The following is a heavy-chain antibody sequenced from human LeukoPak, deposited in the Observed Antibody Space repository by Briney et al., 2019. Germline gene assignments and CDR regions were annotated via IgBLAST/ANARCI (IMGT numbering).Heavy chain of an antibody. Sequence: GASVKVSCKASGYTFTGYYMHWVRQAPGQGLEWMGWINPNSGGTNYAQKFQGRVTMTRDTSISTAYMELSRLRSDDTAVYYCARDHYDSSGLDAFDIWGQGTMVTVSS. CDR1: GYTFTGYY. J-gene: IGHJ3*02. V-gene: IGHV1-2*02. D-gene: IGHD3-22*01. CDR2: INPNSGGT. CDR3: ARDHYDSSGLDAFDI.